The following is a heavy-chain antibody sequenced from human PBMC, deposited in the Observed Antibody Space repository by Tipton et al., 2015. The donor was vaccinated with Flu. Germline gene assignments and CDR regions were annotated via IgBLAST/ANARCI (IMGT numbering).Heavy chain of an antibody. V-gene: IGHV1-69*06. J-gene: IGHJ6*02. CDR2: FIPIFEAA. D-gene: IGHD2-2*02. CDR1: GGTFSNYA. CDR3: AGGVPSPTCYTCYYYAMDV. Sequence: QLVQSGAEVKKPGSSVKVSCKASGGTFSNYAISWVRQAPGRGLEWMGGFIPIFEAANYAPNFQDRLTITADKSTSIAFMELSNVRSEDTAVYYCAGGVPSPTCYTCYYYAMDVWGQGTTVTVSS.